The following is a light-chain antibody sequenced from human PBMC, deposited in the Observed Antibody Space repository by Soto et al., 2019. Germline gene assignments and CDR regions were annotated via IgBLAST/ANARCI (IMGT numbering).Light chain of an antibody. CDR3: CSYAGRLV. Sequence: QSALTQPRSVSGSPGQSVTISCTGTSSDVGGYNYVSWYQQHTGKAPKLMIYDVSKRPSGVPDRFSGSKSGNTASLTISGLQAEDEADYYCCSYAGRLVVGGGTQLTVL. J-gene: IGLJ2*01. CDR1: SSDVGGYNY. CDR2: DVS. V-gene: IGLV2-11*01.